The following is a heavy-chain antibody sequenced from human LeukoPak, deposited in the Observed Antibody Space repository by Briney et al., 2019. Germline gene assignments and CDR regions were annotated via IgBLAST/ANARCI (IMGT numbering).Heavy chain of an antibody. CDR3: ARDQQWQVARIDY. J-gene: IGHJ4*02. D-gene: IGHD6-19*01. CDR2: IYYSGDT. Sequence: SETLSLTCTVSGGSISSYYWSWIRQPPGKGLEWIGYIYYSGDTNYNPSLQSRVTVSVDTSKNQFSLKLTSVTAADTAVYYCARDQQWQVARIDYWGQGTLVTVSS. CDR1: GGSISSYY. V-gene: IGHV4-59*01.